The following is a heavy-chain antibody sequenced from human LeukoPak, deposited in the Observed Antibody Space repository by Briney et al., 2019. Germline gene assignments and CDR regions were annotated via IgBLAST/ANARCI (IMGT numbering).Heavy chain of an antibody. J-gene: IGHJ4*02. CDR3: ARDYCSSTSCLFDY. D-gene: IGHD2-2*01. CDR1: GYTFTGYH. V-gene: IGHV1-2*06. CDR2: INPNSGDT. Sequence: ASVKVSCKASGYTFTGYHMHWVRQAPGQGLEWMGRINPNSGDTNPAQNFQGRVTMTRDTSISTAYMELSRLRSDDTAVYYCARDYCSSTSCLFDYWGQGTLVTVSS.